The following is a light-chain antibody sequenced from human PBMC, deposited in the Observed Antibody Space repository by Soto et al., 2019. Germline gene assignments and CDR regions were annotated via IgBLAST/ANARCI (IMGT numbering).Light chain of an antibody. CDR3: QEHNSYSRT. CDR1: QDIVRW. V-gene: IGKV1-5*03. Sequence: ETQMTQSPSTLSASVGDRVIITCRASQDIVRWLAWYQQKPGKAPKLLIYKASTLESGGPLRLSGSGSETEFALTFSSLQPDDFTTDYYQEHNSYSRTFGQGTRVE. CDR2: KAS. J-gene: IGKJ1*01.